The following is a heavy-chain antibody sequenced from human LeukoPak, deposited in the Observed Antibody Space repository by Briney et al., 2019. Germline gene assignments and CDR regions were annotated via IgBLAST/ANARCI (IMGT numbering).Heavy chain of an antibody. Sequence: GGSLRLSCAASGFTFRSYAMNWVRQAPGKGLEWVSGISGSGGGTYYADSVKGRFTISRDNSKNTLYLQMNSLRAEDTAVYYCAKDPYGDYVRYFDYWGQGTLVTVSP. J-gene: IGHJ4*02. V-gene: IGHV3-23*01. CDR3: AKDPYGDYVRYFDY. CDR2: ISGSGGGT. D-gene: IGHD4-17*01. CDR1: GFTFRSYA.